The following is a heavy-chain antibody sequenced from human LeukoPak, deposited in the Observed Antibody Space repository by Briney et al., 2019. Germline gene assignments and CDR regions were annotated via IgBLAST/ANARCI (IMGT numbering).Heavy chain of an antibody. CDR2: ISSSSSTI. Sequence: PGGSLRLSCAASGFTFSSYSMNWVRQAPGKGLEWVSYISSSSSTIYYAGSVKGRFTISRDNAKNSLYLQMNSLRAEDTAVYYCASCYYDSSGYLWYAFDIWGQGTMVTVSS. CDR3: ASCYYDSSGYLWYAFDI. V-gene: IGHV3-48*04. D-gene: IGHD3-22*01. J-gene: IGHJ3*02. CDR1: GFTFSSYS.